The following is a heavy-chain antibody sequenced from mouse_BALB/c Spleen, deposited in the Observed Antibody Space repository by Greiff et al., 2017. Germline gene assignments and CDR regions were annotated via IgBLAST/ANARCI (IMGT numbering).Heavy chain of an antibody. CDR1: GYSFTSYY. Sequence: QLQQSGPELVKPGASVKISCKASGYSFTSYYIHWVKQRPGQGLEWIGWIFPGSGNTKYNEKFKGKATLTADTSSSTAYMQLSSLTSEDSAVYFCARETTAWFADWGQGTLVTVSA. V-gene: IGHV1-66*01. J-gene: IGHJ3*01. D-gene: IGHD2-12*01. CDR2: IFPGSGNT. CDR3: ARETTAWFAD.